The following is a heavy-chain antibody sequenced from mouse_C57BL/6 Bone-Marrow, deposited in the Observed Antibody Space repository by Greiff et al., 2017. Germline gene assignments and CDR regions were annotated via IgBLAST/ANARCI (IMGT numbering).Heavy chain of an antibody. Sequence: QVQLQQPGAELVRPGTSVKLSCKASGYTFTSYWMHWVKQRPGQGLEWIGVIDPSDSYTNYNQKFKGKATLTVDTSSRTAYMQLSSLTSEDSAVYCCARDSKGYWGQGTTLTVSS. J-gene: IGHJ2*01. CDR3: ARDSKGY. D-gene: IGHD2-5*01. CDR2: IDPSDSYT. V-gene: IGHV1-59*01. CDR1: GYTFTSYW.